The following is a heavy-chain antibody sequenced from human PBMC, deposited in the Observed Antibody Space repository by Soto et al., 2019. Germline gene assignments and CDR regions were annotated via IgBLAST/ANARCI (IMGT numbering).Heavy chain of an antibody. Sequence: SETLSLTCTVSGCSISIYYWSWIRQPPGKGLEWIGYIYYSGSTNYNPSLKSRVTISVDTSKNQFSLKLSSVTAADTAVYYCARHRRLGELELLWAFDIWGQGTMVTVSS. J-gene: IGHJ3*02. V-gene: IGHV4-59*08. CDR2: IYYSGST. CDR3: ARHRRLGELELLWAFDI. D-gene: IGHD1-7*01. CDR1: GCSISIYY.